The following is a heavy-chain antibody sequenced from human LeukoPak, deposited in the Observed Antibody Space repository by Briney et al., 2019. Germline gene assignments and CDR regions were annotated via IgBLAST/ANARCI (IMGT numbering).Heavy chain of an antibody. V-gene: IGHV3-23*01. J-gene: IGHJ3*02. D-gene: IGHD2-15*01. CDR1: GFTFSSYA. CDR3: AKDLKDIVVVAAATLSDAFDI. CDR2: ISGSGGST. Sequence: WGSLRLSCAASGFTFSSYAMIRVRQAPGKGLEWVSAISGSGGSTYYADSVKGRFTISRDNSKNTLYLQMNSLRAEDTAVYYCAKDLKDIVVVAAATLSDAFDIWGQGTMVTVSS.